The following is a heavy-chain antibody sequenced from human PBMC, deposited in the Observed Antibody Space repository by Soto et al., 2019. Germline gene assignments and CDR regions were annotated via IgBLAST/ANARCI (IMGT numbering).Heavy chain of an antibody. Sequence: LGESLKISCKGSGYSLAGYWISWVRRKPGKGLEWMGRIDPSDSQTYYSPSFRGHVTISVTKSITTVFLQWSSLRASDTAMYYCARQIYDSDTGPNFQYHFDSWGQGT. CDR2: IDPSDSQT. CDR1: GYSLAGYW. D-gene: IGHD3-22*01. J-gene: IGHJ4*02. V-gene: IGHV5-10-1*01. CDR3: ARQIYDSDTGPNFQYHFDS.